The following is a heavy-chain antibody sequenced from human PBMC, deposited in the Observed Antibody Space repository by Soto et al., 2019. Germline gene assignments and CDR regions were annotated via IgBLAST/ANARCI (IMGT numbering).Heavy chain of an antibody. CDR2: ISAADGDT. J-gene: IGHJ5*02. V-gene: IGHV1-3*01. D-gene: IGHD5-12*01. CDR1: GYRFSTSG. Sequence: QVQLVQSGPELKKPGASVKISCETTGYRFSTSGIHWLRQAPGQSLEWMGWISAADGDTKYSQRFQGSVTLTRDTSASTAYMELSSLTSGDTSIYYCARDSHIVQTPSTGWFDPWGQGTVVTVSS. CDR3: ARDSHIVQTPSTGWFDP.